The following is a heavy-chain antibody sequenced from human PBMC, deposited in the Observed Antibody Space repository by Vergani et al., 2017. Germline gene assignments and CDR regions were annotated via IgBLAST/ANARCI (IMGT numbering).Heavy chain of an antibody. CDR1: GFTFNKYG. CDR3: ARDLRLLYNRFDP. CDR2: TWNDGTNK. D-gene: IGHD1-14*01. Sequence: QVQLVESGGGVVQPGRSLRLSCAASGFTFNKYGMHWVRQAPGKGLEWVAVTWNDGTNKQYADSVKGRFTISRDNSKSTMYLQMNSLRDEDTGVYYCARDLRLLYNRFDPWGQGTLVTVSS. V-gene: IGHV3-33*01. J-gene: IGHJ5*02.